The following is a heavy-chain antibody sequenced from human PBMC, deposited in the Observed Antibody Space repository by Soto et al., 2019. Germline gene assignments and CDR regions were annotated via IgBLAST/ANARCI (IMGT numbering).Heavy chain of an antibody. J-gene: IGHJ6*02. V-gene: IGHV3-33*01. D-gene: IGHD6-13*01. CDR2: IWYDGSNK. CDR3: AREGSSWGGLPLDV. CDR1: GFTFSSYG. Sequence: QVQLVESGGGVVQPGRSLRLSCAASGFTFSSYGMHWVRQAPGKGLEWVAVIWYDGSNKYYADSVKGRFTISRDNSKNTLYLQMNSLRAEDTAVYYCAREGSSWGGLPLDVWGQGTTVTVSS.